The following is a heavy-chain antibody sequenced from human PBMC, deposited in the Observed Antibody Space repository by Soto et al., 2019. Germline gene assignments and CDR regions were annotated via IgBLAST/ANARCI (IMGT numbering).Heavy chain of an antibody. D-gene: IGHD5-12*01. CDR1: GFTFSSYS. Sequence: GGSLRLSCAASGFTFSSYSMNWVRQAPGKGLEWVSYISSSSSTIYYADSVKGRFTISRDNAKNSLYLQMNSLRDEDTAVYYCARRRNIVATMMADYYYYYGMDVWGQGTTVTVSS. CDR3: ARRRNIVATMMADYYYYYGMDV. J-gene: IGHJ6*02. V-gene: IGHV3-48*02. CDR2: ISSSSSTI.